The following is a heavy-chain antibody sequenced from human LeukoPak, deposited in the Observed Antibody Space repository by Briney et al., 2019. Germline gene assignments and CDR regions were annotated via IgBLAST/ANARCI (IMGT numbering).Heavy chain of an antibody. V-gene: IGHV4-59*11. CDR2: ISYIGST. CDR3: ARDLVTVTKGFDI. CDR1: GDSFSSHY. Sequence: PSETLSLTSAVSGDSFSSHYWTWIRQSPGKGLEWIGYISYIGSTNYNPSLKSRVTISIDTSKNQFSLKLRSVTAADTAVYYCARDLVTVTKGFDIWGQGTMVSVSS. D-gene: IGHD4-17*01. J-gene: IGHJ3*02.